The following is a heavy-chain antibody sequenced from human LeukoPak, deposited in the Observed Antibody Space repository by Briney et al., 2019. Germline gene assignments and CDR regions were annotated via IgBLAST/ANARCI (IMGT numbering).Heavy chain of an antibody. CDR1: GFTFSDYY. Sequence: GGSLRLSCAASGFTFSDYYMSWIRQAPGKGLEWVSYISSSGSTIYYADSVKGRFTISRDNAKNSLYLQMNSLRAEDTAVYYCARYDFWSGYRTENWFDPWGQGTLVTVSS. J-gene: IGHJ5*02. D-gene: IGHD3-3*01. V-gene: IGHV3-11*01. CDR3: ARYDFWSGYRTENWFDP. CDR2: ISSSGSTI.